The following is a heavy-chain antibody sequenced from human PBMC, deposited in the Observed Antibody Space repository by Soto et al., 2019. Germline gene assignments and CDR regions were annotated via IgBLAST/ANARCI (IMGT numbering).Heavy chain of an antibody. J-gene: IGHJ4*02. D-gene: IGHD6-13*01. CDR1: GYTFIGYY. CDR2: VNPHTGGT. CDR3: ARVMAYEQQLVPFDS. Sequence: ASVKVSCKTSGYTFIGYYLNWVRQAPGQGLEWMGWVNPHTGGTHYAQKFDGRVTMTRDTSTYTAYMELSGLKFDDTATYFCARVMAYEQQLVPFDSWGQGTLVTVSS. V-gene: IGHV1-2*02.